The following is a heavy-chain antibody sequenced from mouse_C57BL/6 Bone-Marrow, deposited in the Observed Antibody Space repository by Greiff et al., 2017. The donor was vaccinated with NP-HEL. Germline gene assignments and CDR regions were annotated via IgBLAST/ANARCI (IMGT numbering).Heavy chain of an antibody. V-gene: IGHV1-18*01. CDR2: IYPKNGGT. CDR3: AREGYAMDY. Sequence: VQLQQSEPELVKPGPSVTIPCKVSGYTFTDYNMHWVKQSPVKSLEWIGYIYPKNGGTNYKQKFKGKATLAVEKSSSTAYMQLRSLTSEDTAVYYCAREGYAMDYWGQGTSVTVSS. J-gene: IGHJ4*01. CDR1: GYTFTDYN.